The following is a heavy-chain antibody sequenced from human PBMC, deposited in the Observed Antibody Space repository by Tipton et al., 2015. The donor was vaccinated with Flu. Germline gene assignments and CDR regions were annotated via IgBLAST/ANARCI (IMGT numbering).Heavy chain of an antibody. D-gene: IGHD1-26*01. Sequence: TLSLTCTVSGYSISSGFYWSWIRQPPGKGLEWIGYIYYSGSTNYNPSLKSRVTISVDTSKNQFSLKLSSVTAADTAVYYCARHGIYSGSYLWYYYYGMDVWGQGTTVTASS. CDR2: IYYSGST. J-gene: IGHJ6*02. CDR1: GYSISSGFY. V-gene: IGHV4-59*08. CDR3: ARHGIYSGSYLWYYYYGMDV.